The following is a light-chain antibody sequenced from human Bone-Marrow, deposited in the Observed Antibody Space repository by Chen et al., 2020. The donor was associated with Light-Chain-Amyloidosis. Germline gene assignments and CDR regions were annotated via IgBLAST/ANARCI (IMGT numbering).Light chain of an antibody. V-gene: IGLV3-25*03. CDR1: DLPTKY. CDR3: QSADSSGTYEVI. CDR2: RDT. Sequence: SYELNQPPSWSVSPGQQARITCSGDDLPTKYAYWYQQKPGQAPVLVIHRDTERPSGISERFSGSSSGTTATLTISGVQAEDEADYHCQSADSSGTYEVIFGGGTKLTVL. J-gene: IGLJ2*01.